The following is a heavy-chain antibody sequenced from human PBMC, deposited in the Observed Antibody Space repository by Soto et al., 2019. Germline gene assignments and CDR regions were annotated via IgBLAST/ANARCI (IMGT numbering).Heavy chain of an antibody. CDR3: AKNDSSTSAHYYKEAAFDV. V-gene: IGHV3-23*01. CDR1: GFTFSSYA. J-gene: IGHJ3*01. CDR2: ISGGGGGT. D-gene: IGHD3-10*01. Sequence: EVQLLESGGGLVQPGGSLRLSCAASGFTFSSYAMSWVRQAPGNGLEWVSSISGGGGGTCNAEFGRGRFTIGRHNSNNQPYLQLNRRRVEDTAVYYCAKNDSSTSAHYYKEAAFDVCGQGTMVTVSS.